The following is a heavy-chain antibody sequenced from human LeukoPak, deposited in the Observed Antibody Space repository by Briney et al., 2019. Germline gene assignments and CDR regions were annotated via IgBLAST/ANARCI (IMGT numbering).Heavy chain of an antibody. Sequence: GGSLRLSCAASGFTFSSYGMHWVRQAPGKGLEWVAVISYDGSNKYYADSVKGRFTISRDNSKNTLYLQMNSLRAEDTAVYYCAKKYSYGRDYWGQGTLVTVSS. V-gene: IGHV3-30*19. J-gene: IGHJ4*02. CDR2: ISYDGSNK. CDR1: GFTFSSYG. D-gene: IGHD5-18*01. CDR3: AKKYSYGRDY.